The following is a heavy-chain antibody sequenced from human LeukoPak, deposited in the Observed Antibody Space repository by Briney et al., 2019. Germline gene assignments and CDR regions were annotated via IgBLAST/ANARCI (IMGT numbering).Heavy chain of an antibody. CDR3: TTDPDYYDSSPPGAFDI. V-gene: IGHV3-15*01. CDR2: IKSKTDGGTT. J-gene: IGHJ3*02. Sequence: GGSLRLSCAASGFTFSDYYMSWIRQAPGKGLEWVGRIKSKTDGGTTDYAAPVKGRFTISRDDSKNTLYLQMNSLKTEDTAVHYCTTDPDYYDSSPPGAFDIWGQGTMVTVSS. CDR1: GFTFSDYY. D-gene: IGHD3-22*01.